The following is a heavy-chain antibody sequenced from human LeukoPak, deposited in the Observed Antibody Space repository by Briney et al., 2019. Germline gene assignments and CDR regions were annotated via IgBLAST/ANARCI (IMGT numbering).Heavy chain of an antibody. CDR2: ISGSSSYI. V-gene: IGHV3-21*04. D-gene: IGHD2-21*02. CDR3: AKEGTYCGGDCYFVFDY. CDR1: GFTFSSYS. Sequence: GGSLRLSCAASGFTFSSYSMNWVRQAPGKGLEWVSSISGSSSYIYYADSVKGRFTISRDNSKSTLYLQMNSLRAEDTAVYYCAKEGTYCGGDCYFVFDYWGQGTLVTVSS. J-gene: IGHJ4*02.